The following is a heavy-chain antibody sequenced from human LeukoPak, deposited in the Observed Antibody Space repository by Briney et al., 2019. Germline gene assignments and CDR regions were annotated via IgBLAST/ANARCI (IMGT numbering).Heavy chain of an antibody. CDR2: IYYSGST. CDR1: GGSISAYY. J-gene: IGHJ4*02. V-gene: IGHV4-59*01. Sequence: SETLSLTCTVSGGSISAYYWSWIRQPPGKGLEWIGYIYYSGSTNYNPSLKSRVTISVDTSKNQFSLKLSCMTAADTAVYYCARGYSSSWNYFDYWGQGTLVTVSS. CDR3: ARGYSSSWNYFDY. D-gene: IGHD6-13*01.